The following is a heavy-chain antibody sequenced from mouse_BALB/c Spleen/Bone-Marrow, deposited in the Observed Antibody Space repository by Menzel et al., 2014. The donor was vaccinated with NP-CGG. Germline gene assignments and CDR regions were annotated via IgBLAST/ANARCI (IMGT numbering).Heavy chain of an antibody. CDR2: SRNKANGYTT. Sequence: DVMLVESGGGLAQPGGSLRLSCATSGFTFTDYYMSWVRQPPGKALEWLGFSRNKANGYTTEYSASVKGRFTISRDNSPSILYLQMSTLRAEDSATYYCAKDINYDIYWCFDVWGAGTTVTVSS. J-gene: IGHJ1*01. V-gene: IGHV7-3*02. D-gene: IGHD2-4*01. CDR3: AKDINYDIYWCFDV. CDR1: GFTFTDYY.